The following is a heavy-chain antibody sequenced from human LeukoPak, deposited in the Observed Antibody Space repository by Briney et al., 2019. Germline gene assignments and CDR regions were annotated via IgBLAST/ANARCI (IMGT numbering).Heavy chain of an antibody. D-gene: IGHD3-22*01. CDR1: GFTVSRNY. V-gene: IGHV3-53*01. CDR2: ISSGGNT. Sequence: GGSLRLSCAASGFTVSRNYMSWVRQAPGKGLEWVSVISSGGNTYYTDSVKGRFTISRDNSKNTLYLQMSSLRVEDTAVYHCARNDRGAFDIWGQGTMVTVSS. CDR3: ARNDRGAFDI. J-gene: IGHJ3*02.